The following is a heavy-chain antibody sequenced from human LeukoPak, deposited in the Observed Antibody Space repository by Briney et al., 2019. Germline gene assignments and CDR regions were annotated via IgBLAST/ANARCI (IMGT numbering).Heavy chain of an antibody. CDR2: ISYDGSNK. V-gene: IGHV3-30-3*01. CDR3: AREPPDYYYYGMDV. J-gene: IGHJ6*02. CDR1: GFTFSSYA. Sequence: GGSLRLSCAASGFTFSSYATHWVRQAPGKGLEWVAVISYDGSNKYYADSVKGRFTISRDNSKNTLYLQMNSLRAEDTAVYYCAREPPDYYYYGMDVWGQGTTVTVSS.